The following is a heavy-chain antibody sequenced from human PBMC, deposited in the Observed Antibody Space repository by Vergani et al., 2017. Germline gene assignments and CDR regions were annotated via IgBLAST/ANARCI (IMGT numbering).Heavy chain of an antibody. CDR1: GFTFSSYG. J-gene: IGHJ6*02. Sequence: QVQLVESGGGVVQPGGSLRLSCAASGFTFSSYGMHWVRQAPGKGLEWVAFIRYEGSIKYYADSVKGRFTISRDNSKNTLYLQMNSLRAEDTAVYYCAKDQGIAAAGTTDYYYYYGMDVWGQGTTVTVSS. D-gene: IGHD6-13*01. CDR3: AKDQGIAAAGTTDYYYYYGMDV. CDR2: IRYEGSIK. V-gene: IGHV3-30*02.